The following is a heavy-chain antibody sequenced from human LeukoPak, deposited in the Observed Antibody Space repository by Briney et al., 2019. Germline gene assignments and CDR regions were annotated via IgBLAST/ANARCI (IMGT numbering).Heavy chain of an antibody. D-gene: IGHD3-3*01. CDR1: TFTGYY. J-gene: IGHJ4*02. CDR2: INPNSGGT. V-gene: IGHV1-2*02. CDR3: ARGDVLRFLEWLSYYDY. Sequence: ASAKVSCKAYTFTGYYMHWVRQAPGQGLEWMGWINPNSGGTNYAQKLQGRVTMTTDTSTSTAYMELRSLRSDDTAVYYCARGDVLRFLEWLSYYDYWGQGTLVTVSS.